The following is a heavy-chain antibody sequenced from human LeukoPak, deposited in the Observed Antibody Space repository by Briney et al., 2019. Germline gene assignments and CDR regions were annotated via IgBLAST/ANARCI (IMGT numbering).Heavy chain of an antibody. CDR2: IGSSSNSI. Sequence: TGGSLRRSCAGSGFTFSSYSMNWVRQAPGKGLEWVSSIGSSSNSIYYTDSVKGRFTPARDNAKSSMYLQMNSLRAEDTAGYYFARELPTEAVDYWGQGTLVTVSS. D-gene: IGHD1-26*01. CDR3: ARELPTEAVDY. V-gene: IGHV3-21*01. CDR1: GFTFSSYS. J-gene: IGHJ4*02.